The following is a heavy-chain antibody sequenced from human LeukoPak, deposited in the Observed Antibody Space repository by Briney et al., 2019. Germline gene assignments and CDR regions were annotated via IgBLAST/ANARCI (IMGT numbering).Heavy chain of an antibody. J-gene: IGHJ4*02. CDR1: GYTFTRYA. D-gene: IGHD1-1*01. CDR3: ATSTGTTYEY. Sequence: GASVKASCKASGYTFTRYAMIWVRQAPGQGLEWMGWINTNTGNPTYAQGFTGRFVFSLDTSVSTAYLQISSLKAEDTAVYYCATSTGTTYEYWGQGTLVTVSS. V-gene: IGHV7-4-1*02. CDR2: INTNTGNP.